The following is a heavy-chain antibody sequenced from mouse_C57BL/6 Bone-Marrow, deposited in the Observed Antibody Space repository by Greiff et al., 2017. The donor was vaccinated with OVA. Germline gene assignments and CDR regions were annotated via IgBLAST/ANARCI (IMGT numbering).Heavy chain of an antibody. CDR1: GFTFSDYY. CDR2: ISNGGGST. D-gene: IGHD2-3*01. Sequence: EVMLVESGGGLVQPGGSLKLSCAASGFTFSDYYMYWVRQTPEKRLEWVAYISNGGGSTYYPDTVKGRFTISRDNAKNTLYLQMSRLKSEDTAMYYCARLDYDGYYHYFDYWGQGTTLTVSS. J-gene: IGHJ2*01. V-gene: IGHV5-12*01. CDR3: ARLDYDGYYHYFDY.